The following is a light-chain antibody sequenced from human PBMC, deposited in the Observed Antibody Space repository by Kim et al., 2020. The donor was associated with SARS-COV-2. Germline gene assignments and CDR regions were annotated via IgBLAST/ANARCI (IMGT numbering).Light chain of an antibody. CDR3: QSFDSGLSGLL. CDR2: GNT. Sequence: QRVTISCSWTSSNIGAGFEVHWYQHSPGKAPKLLIFGNTVRPSGVPDRFSGSRSGTSASLAITGLQTEDEADYYCQSFDSGLSGLLFGGGTQLTVL. J-gene: IGLJ2*01. V-gene: IGLV1-40*01. CDR1: SSNIGAGFE.